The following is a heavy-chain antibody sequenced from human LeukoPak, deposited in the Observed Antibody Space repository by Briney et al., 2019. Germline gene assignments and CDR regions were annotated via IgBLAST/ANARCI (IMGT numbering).Heavy chain of an antibody. D-gene: IGHD5-18*01. CDR1: GGSISGYY. J-gene: IGHJ4*02. V-gene: IGHV4-4*07. CDR2: FYTSEGN. Sequence: PSETLSLTCTVSGGSISGYYWSWIRQPAGKGLEWIGRFYTSEGNNYNPSLRSRVTISVATSKNQFSLKLSSVTAADTAVYYCARGDTVMMGSFGYWGQGTLVTVSS. CDR3: ARGDTVMMGSFGY.